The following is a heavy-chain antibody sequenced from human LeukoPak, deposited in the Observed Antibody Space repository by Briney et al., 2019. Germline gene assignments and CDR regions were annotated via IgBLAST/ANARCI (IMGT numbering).Heavy chain of an antibody. CDR2: IKQDGSEK. J-gene: IGHJ4*02. D-gene: IGHD1-1*01. V-gene: IGHV3-7*01. Sequence: PGGSLRLSCAASGFTFSSYWMSWVRQAPGKGLEWVANIKQDGSEKYYVDSVKGRFTISRDNAKNSLYLQMNSLRAEDTAVYYCAREFPSTTASYYFDYWGQRTLVTVSS. CDR1: GFTFSSYW. CDR3: AREFPSTTASYYFDY.